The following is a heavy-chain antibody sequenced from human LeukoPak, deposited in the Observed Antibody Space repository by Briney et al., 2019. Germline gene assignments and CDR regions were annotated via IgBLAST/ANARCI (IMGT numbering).Heavy chain of an antibody. CDR3: ARTQQLVLRSPLDP. J-gene: IGHJ5*02. D-gene: IGHD6-13*01. V-gene: IGHV1-46*01. Sequence: ASVKVSCKTSGYIFTSYNIYWVRQAPGQGLEWMGIINPSGGSTNYAQKVQGRVTMTRDTSISTAYMELSSLRSEDTAVYYCARTQQLVLRSPLDPWGQGTLVTVSS. CDR1: GYIFTSYN. CDR2: INPSGGST.